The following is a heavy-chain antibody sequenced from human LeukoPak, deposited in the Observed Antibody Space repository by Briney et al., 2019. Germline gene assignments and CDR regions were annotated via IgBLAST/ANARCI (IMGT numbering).Heavy chain of an antibody. CDR3: ARGGYYYDSSGYYISWHFDY. CDR2: IYHSGST. J-gene: IGHJ4*02. Sequence: SETLSLTCAVSGGSISSGGYSWSWLRQPPGKGLEWIGYIYHSGSTYYNPSLKSRVTISVDRSKNQFSLKLSSVTAADTAVYYCARGGYYYDSSGYYISWHFDYWGQGTLVTVSS. D-gene: IGHD3-22*01. CDR1: GGSISSGGYS. V-gene: IGHV4-30-2*01.